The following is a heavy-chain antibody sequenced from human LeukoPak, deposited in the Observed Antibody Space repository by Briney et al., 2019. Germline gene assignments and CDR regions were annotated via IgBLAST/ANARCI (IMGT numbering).Heavy chain of an antibody. J-gene: IGHJ4*02. Sequence: SETLSLTCAVYGGSFSGYYWSWIRQPPGKGLEWIGEINHSGSTNYNPSLKSRVTISVDTSKNQFSLKLSSVTAADTAVYYCAGGRAYCGGDCYRTTFDYWGQGTLVTVSS. D-gene: IGHD2-21*02. V-gene: IGHV4-34*01. CDR2: INHSGST. CDR1: GGSFSGYY. CDR3: AGGRAYCGGDCYRTTFDY.